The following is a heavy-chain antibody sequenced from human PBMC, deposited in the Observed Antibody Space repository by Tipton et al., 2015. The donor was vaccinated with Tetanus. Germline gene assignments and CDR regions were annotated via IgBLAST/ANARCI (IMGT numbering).Heavy chain of an antibody. V-gene: IGHV3-23*01. J-gene: IGHJ4*02. CDR3: AKDYIMGATKGPYYFDS. D-gene: IGHD1-26*01. CDR2: LSGSGATT. CDR1: GFTFNTYA. Sequence: SLRLSCAASGFTFNTYAMTWVRQAPGKGLVWVSTLSGSGATTYYTDSVKGRFTISRDNSRNTLYLQMNSLRAEDTAIYYCAKDYIMGATKGPYYFDSWGQGALVTVSS.